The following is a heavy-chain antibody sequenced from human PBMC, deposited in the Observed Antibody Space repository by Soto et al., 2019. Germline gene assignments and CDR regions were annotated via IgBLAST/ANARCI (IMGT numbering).Heavy chain of an antibody. V-gene: IGHV1-69*05. Sequence: SVKVSCKASGGTFSIYAFSWVRQAPGQGLEWMGGIIPMFGTPNYAQKFQGRVTITRDTSASTAYMELSSLRSEDTAVYYCARSVAGGFDPWGQGTLVTVSS. CDR3: ARSVAGGFDP. D-gene: IGHD3-10*01. CDR1: GGTFSIYA. J-gene: IGHJ5*02. CDR2: IIPMFGTP.